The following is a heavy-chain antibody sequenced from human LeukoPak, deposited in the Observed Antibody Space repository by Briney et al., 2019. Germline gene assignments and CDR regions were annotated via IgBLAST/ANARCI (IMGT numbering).Heavy chain of an antibody. CDR2: ISYDGSNK. CDR3: AKVRWDNSGWYYLDN. J-gene: IGHJ4*02. Sequence: PGGSLRLSCAASGFTFSSHYMSWVRQAPGKGLEWVAVISYDGSNKYYADSVKGRFTISRDNSKNTLYLQMNSLRAEDTAVYYCAKVRWDNSGWYYLDNWGQGALVTVSS. V-gene: IGHV3-30*18. D-gene: IGHD6-19*01. CDR1: GFTFSSHY.